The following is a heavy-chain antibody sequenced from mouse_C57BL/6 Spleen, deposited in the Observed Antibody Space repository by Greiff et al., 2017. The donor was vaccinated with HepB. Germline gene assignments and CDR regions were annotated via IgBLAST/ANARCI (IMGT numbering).Heavy chain of an antibody. D-gene: IGHD1-1*01. V-gene: IGHV1-26*01. CDR2: INPNNGGT. CDR3: AREADYYGSSFDV. CDR1: GYTFTDYY. J-gene: IGHJ1*03. Sequence: VQLQQSGPELVKPGASVKISCKASGYTFTDYYMNWVKQSHGKSLEWIGDINPNNGGTSYNQKFKGKATLTVDKSSSTAYMERRSLTSEDSAVYYCAREADYYGSSFDVWGTGTTVTVSS.